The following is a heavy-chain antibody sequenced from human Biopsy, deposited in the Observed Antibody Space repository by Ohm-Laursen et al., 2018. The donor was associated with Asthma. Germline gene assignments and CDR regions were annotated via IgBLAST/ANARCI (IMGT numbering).Heavy chain of an antibody. J-gene: IGHJ4*02. CDR1: GFTFGDYC. V-gene: IGHV3-30*03. D-gene: IGHD3-3*01. Sequence: SLRLSCAASGFTFGDYCMSWVRQVPGKGLEWVAVISYDGSNKYYADSVKGRFTISRDNSKNTLYLQMNSLRAGDTAVYYCASQSSGPDFWSGYYYFDYWGQGTLVTVSS. CDR3: ASQSSGPDFWSGYYYFDY. CDR2: ISYDGSNK.